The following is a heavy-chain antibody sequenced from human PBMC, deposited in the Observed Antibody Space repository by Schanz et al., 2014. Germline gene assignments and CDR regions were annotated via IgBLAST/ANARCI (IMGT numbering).Heavy chain of an antibody. CDR3: ARHGKYSSSWFDI. CDR2: IYYSGST. V-gene: IGHV4-59*08. Sequence: QVQLQESGPGLVKPSETLSLTCTVSGDSISSSYWSWIRQPPGKGLEWIGHIYYSGSTNYNPSLPDRLPWPFDPPGKHFPLKLVSAPAADTAVYYCARHGKYSSSWFDIWGQGALVIVSS. J-gene: IGHJ5*02. D-gene: IGHD6-13*01. CDR1: GDSISSSY.